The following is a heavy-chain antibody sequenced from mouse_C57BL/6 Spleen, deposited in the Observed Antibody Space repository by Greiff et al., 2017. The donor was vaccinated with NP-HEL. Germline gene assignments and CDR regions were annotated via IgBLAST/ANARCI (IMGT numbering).Heavy chain of an antibody. J-gene: IGHJ4*01. Sequence: QVQLQQPGAELVRPGTSVKLSCKASGYTFTSYWMHWVKQRPGQGLEWIGVIDPSDSYTNYIQKFKGKATLTVDTSSSTAYMQLSSLTSEDSAVYYCARELRGDAMDYWGQGTSVTVSS. D-gene: IGHD3-2*02. CDR3: ARELRGDAMDY. V-gene: IGHV1-59*01. CDR2: IDPSDSYT. CDR1: GYTFTSYW.